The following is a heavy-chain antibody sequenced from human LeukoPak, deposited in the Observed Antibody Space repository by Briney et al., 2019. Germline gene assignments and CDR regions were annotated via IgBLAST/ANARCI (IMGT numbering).Heavy chain of an antibody. V-gene: IGHV3-30*04. CDR1: GFTFSSYT. Sequence: SGGSLRLSCAASGFTFSSYTIHWVRQAPGKGLEWVAVISYDGSDKDYADSVKGRFTISRDNSKNTLYLQMNSLRAEDTAVYYCAGSDTTGYTPREWDYWYFDLWGRGTLVTVSS. CDR2: ISYDGSDK. J-gene: IGHJ2*01. CDR3: AGSDTTGYTPREWDYWYFDL. D-gene: IGHD1-1*01.